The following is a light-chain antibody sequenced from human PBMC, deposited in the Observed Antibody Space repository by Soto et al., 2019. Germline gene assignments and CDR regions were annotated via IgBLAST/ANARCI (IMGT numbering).Light chain of an antibody. CDR3: ATWDRSLTGEV. CDR1: SSNIGNNY. Sequence: QSVLTQPPSVSAAPGQKVTISCSGSSSNIGNNYVSWFQQLPGTAPKLLIYDSNKRPSGIPDRFSGSKSGTSATLDITGLQTGHEADYYCATWDRSLTGEVFGGGTKLTVL. J-gene: IGLJ2*01. CDR2: DSN. V-gene: IGLV1-51*01.